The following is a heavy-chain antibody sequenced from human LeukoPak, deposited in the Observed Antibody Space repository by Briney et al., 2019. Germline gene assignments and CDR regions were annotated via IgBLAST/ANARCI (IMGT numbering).Heavy chain of an antibody. J-gene: IGHJ6*04. CDR3: ARDGGGATYYYGSGSYYFNGMDV. Sequence: GGSLRLSCAASGFTFSSYGMHWVRQAPGKGLEWVAVIWYDGSNKYYADSVKGRFTISSDNSKNTLYLQMNSLRAEDTAVYYCARDGGGATYYYGSGSYYFNGMDVWGKGTTVTVSS. D-gene: IGHD3-10*01. CDR2: IWYDGSNK. V-gene: IGHV3-33*01. CDR1: GFTFSSYG.